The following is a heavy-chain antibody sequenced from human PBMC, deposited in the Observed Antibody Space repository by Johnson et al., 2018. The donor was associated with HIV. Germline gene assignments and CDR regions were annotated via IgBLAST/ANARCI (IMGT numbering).Heavy chain of an antibody. CDR3: ARLPSGYSRDDFDI. J-gene: IGHJ3*02. D-gene: IGHD5-18*01. Sequence: QVQLVESGGGVVQPGRSLRLSCAASGFTFSSYGMHWVRQAPGKGLEWVAMISYDGSNKYYADSVKGRFTISRDNSKNTLYLQMNSLRAEDTAVYYCARLPSGYSRDDFDIWGQGTMVTVSS. V-gene: IGHV3-30*03. CDR1: GFTFSSYG. CDR2: ISYDGSNK.